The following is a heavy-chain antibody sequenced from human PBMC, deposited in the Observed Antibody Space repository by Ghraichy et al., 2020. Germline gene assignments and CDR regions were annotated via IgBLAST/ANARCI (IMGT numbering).Heavy chain of an antibody. J-gene: IGHJ4*02. D-gene: IGHD3-3*01. Sequence: SETLSLTCTVSGGSISSSSYYWGWIRQPPGKGLEWIGSIYYSGSTYYNPSLKSRVTISVDTSKNQFSLKLSSVTAADTAAYYCARDLRITIFGVVINADYFDYWGQGTLVTVSS. V-gene: IGHV4-39*07. CDR1: GGSISSSSYY. CDR3: ARDLRITIFGVVINADYFDY. CDR2: IYYSGST.